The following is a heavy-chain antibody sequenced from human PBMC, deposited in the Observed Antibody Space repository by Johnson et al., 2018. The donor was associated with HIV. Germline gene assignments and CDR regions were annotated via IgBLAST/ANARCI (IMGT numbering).Heavy chain of an antibody. D-gene: IGHD3-22*01. Sequence: QVQLVESGGGLVKPGVSLRLSCAASGFTFSDYYMSWIRQAPGKGLEWVSYISSSGSTIYYADSVKGRFTISRYNAKNSLYLQMNSLRAEDTAVYYCARAREVYYLDAFDIWGQGTMVTVSS. J-gene: IGHJ3*02. CDR3: ARAREVYYLDAFDI. V-gene: IGHV3-11*04. CDR1: GFTFSDYY. CDR2: ISSSGSTI.